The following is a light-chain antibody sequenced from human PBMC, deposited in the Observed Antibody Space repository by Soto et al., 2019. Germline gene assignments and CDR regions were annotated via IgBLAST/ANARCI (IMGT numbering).Light chain of an antibody. CDR3: ASHTSSSARV. CDR2: EVS. Sequence: QSALTQPASVSGSPGQSIAISCTGTSSDVGAYNYVSWYQQHPDKAPKLIIYEVSHRPAGVSNRFSASKSVNTATLTISGLQTEDEADYYCASHTSSSARVFGTGTKLTVL. CDR1: SSDVGAYNY. V-gene: IGLV2-14*03. J-gene: IGLJ1*01.